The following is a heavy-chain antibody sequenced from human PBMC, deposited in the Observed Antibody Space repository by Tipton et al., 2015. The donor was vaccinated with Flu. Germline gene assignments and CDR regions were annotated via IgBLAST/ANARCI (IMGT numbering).Heavy chain of an antibody. CDR2: IYTSGST. D-gene: IGHD3-10*01. Sequence: TLSLTCTVSGGSISSYYWSWIRQPAGKGLEWIGRIYTSGSTNYNPSLKSRVTMSVDTSKNQFSLKLSSVTAADTAVYYCARDLVVRGRGRYNWFDPWGQGTLVTVSS. CDR3: ARDLVVRGRGRYNWFDP. CDR1: GGSISSYY. J-gene: IGHJ5*02. V-gene: IGHV4-4*07.